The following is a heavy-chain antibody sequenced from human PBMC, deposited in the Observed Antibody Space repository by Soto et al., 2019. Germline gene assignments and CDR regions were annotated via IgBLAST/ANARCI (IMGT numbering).Heavy chain of an antibody. CDR3: ARGYYYGSGRPAPGGMDV. V-gene: IGHV1-18*01. CDR1: GYTFTNYD. J-gene: IGHJ6*02. D-gene: IGHD3-10*01. CDR2: ISTYTGNT. Sequence: QVHLVQSGAEVKKPGASVKVSCKASGYTFTNYDINWVRQAPGQGLEWMGWISTYTGNTNYAQKLQGRVTMTTDTSTSTAYMELRSLRTDDTAVYYCARGYYYGSGRPAPGGMDVWGLGTTVTVS.